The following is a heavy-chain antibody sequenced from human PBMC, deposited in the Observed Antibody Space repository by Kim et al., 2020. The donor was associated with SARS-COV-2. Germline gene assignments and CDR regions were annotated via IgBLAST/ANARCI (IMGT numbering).Heavy chain of an antibody. CDR2: IYYSGST. J-gene: IGHJ4*02. CDR1: GGSISSGGYY. Sequence: SEALSLTCTVSGGSISSGGYYWSWIRQHPGKGLEWFGYIYYSGSTYYNPSIKSRVTISVDTSKNQFSLKLSSVTDADPAVYYCARATMITFGGVIDHFDYWGPGTLVTVSS. V-gene: IGHV4-31*03. CDR3: ARATMITFGGVIDHFDY. D-gene: IGHD3-16*02.